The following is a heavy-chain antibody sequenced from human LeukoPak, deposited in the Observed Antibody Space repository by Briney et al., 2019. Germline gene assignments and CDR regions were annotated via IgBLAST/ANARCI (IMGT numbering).Heavy chain of an antibody. Sequence: GGSLRLSCSASGFTFSSYSMNWVRQAPGKGLEWVSYISSSSSTIYYADSVKGRFTISRDNAKNSLYLQMNSLRDEDTAVYYCASTRKGIAVAGADWYFDLWGRGTLVTVSS. D-gene: IGHD6-19*01. CDR1: GFTFSSYS. CDR3: ASTRKGIAVAGADWYFDL. J-gene: IGHJ2*01. V-gene: IGHV3-48*02. CDR2: ISSSSSTI.